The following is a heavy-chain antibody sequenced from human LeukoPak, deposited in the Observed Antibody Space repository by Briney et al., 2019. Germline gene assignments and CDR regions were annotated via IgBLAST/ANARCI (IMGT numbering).Heavy chain of an antibody. D-gene: IGHD6-13*01. CDR1: EFTFSSYS. V-gene: IGHV3-21*01. J-gene: IGHJ3*02. CDR2: ISSSSSYI. Sequence: GGSLRLSCAASEFTFSSYSMNWVRQAPGKGLEWVSSISSSSSYIYYADSVKGRFTISRDNAKNSLYLQTNSLRAEDTAVYYCARPDEQQLVRDAFDIWGQGTMVTVSS. CDR3: ARPDEQQLVRDAFDI.